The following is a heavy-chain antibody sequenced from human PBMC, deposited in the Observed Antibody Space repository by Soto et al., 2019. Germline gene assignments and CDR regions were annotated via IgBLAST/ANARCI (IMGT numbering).Heavy chain of an antibody. CDR3: ARDLVLWFGEAHYYYGMDV. CDR1: GFTFSSYD. J-gene: IGHJ6*02. CDR2: IGTAGDT. V-gene: IGHV3-13*01. Sequence: GGSLRLSCAASGFTFSSYDMHWVRQATGKGLEWVSAIGTAGDTYYPGSVKGRFTISRENAKNSLYLQMNSLRAEDTAVYYCARDLVLWFGEAHYYYGMDVWGQGTTVTVSS. D-gene: IGHD3-10*01.